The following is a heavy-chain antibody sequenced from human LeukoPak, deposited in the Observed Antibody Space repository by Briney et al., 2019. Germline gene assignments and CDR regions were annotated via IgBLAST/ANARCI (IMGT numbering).Heavy chain of an antibody. CDR2: ISWNSGSI. CDR1: GFTFDDYA. V-gene: IGHV3-9*01. J-gene: IGHJ4*02. Sequence: PGRSLRLSGAASGFTFDDYAMHWVRQAPGKGLEWVSGISWNSGSIGYADSVKGRFTISRDNAKNSLYLQMNSLRAEDTALYYCAKDIGYYDILTGYFDYWGQGTLVTVSS. D-gene: IGHD3-9*01. CDR3: AKDIGYYDILTGYFDY.